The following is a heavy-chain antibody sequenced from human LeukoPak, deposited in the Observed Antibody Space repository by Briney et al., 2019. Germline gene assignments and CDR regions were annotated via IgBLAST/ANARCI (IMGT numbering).Heavy chain of an antibody. D-gene: IGHD6-19*01. CDR2: INPNSGGT. J-gene: IGHJ4*02. V-gene: IGHV1-2*02. CDR1: GYTFTGYY. CDR3: ARRYSSGWYVSYFDY. Sequence: ASVKVSCKASGYTFTGYYMHWVRQAPGQGLEWMGWINPNSGGTNYAQKFQGRVTMTRDTSISTAYMELSRLRSDDTAVYYCARRYSSGWYVSYFDYWGQGTLVTVSS.